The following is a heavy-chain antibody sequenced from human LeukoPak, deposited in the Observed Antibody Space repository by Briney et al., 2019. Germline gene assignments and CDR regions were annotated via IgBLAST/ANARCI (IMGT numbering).Heavy chain of an antibody. D-gene: IGHD1-26*01. J-gene: IGHJ6*03. CDR1: GFTFSGFA. CDR3: ARDPYSGNYGNYYYYYMDV. Sequence: GGSLRLSCAASGFTFSGFAMSWIRQAPGKGLEWVSSISRSGESTFYADSVRGRFTISRDNARDSLYLQMNSLGPEDTAVYYCARDPYSGNYGNYYYYYMDVWGKGTTVTISS. CDR2: ISRSGEST. V-gene: IGHV3-23*01.